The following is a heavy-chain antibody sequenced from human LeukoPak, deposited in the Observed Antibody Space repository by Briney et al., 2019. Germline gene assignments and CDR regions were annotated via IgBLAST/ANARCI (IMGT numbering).Heavy chain of an antibody. Sequence: GGSLRLSCAASGFTFSSYWMSWVRQAPGKGLEWVANIKQDGSEKYYVDSVKGRFTISRDNAKNSLYLQMNGLRAEDTAVYYCAKTTYYYDSSGYSPWGQGTLVTVSS. D-gene: IGHD3-22*01. J-gene: IGHJ4*02. CDR3: AKTTYYYDSSGYSP. V-gene: IGHV3-7*01. CDR2: IKQDGSEK. CDR1: GFTFSSYW.